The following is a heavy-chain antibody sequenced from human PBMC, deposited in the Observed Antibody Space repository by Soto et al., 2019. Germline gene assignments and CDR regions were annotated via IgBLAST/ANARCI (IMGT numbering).Heavy chain of an antibody. J-gene: IGHJ5*02. CDR1: GFTFDIRA. V-gene: IGHV3-23*01. CDR3: AKNPVGSGYDPNWFDP. CDR2: ISASGDTS. Sequence: PGGSLRLSCEASGFTFDIRAMSWVRQAPGKGLEWVGIISASGDTSYYADSVKGRFTISRDNSRNTLYLQMNSLRAEDAAVYYCAKNPVGSGYDPNWFDPWGRGTLVTVSS. D-gene: IGHD5-12*01.